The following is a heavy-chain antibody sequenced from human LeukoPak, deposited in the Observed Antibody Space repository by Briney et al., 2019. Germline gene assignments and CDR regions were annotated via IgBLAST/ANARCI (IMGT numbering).Heavy chain of an antibody. Sequence: GGSLRLSCAASGVTFSSYSMNWVRQAPGKGPEWDSSISSSGSYIYYADSVKGRFTISRDNAKNSLYLQLNSLRAEDTAVYYCARDAPDCSSTSCYEDYGMDVWGQGTTVTVSS. D-gene: IGHD2-2*01. CDR3: ARDAPDCSSTSCYEDYGMDV. J-gene: IGHJ6*02. CDR2: ISSSGSYI. V-gene: IGHV3-21*01. CDR1: GVTFSSYS.